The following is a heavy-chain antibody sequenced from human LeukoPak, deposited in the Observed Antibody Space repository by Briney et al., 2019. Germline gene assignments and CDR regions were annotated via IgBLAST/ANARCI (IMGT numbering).Heavy chain of an antibody. Sequence: AASVNVSCKPSGYSFTRNDLSWIRQAPGQGLEWMAWISANSGNTNYAQNFQDRVTLTTDTSTNTAYMELRSLRSDDKAVYYCAREANYTFDYWGQGTLVTVSS. D-gene: IGHD2/OR15-2a*01. CDR1: GYSFTRND. J-gene: IGHJ4*02. CDR2: ISANSGNT. CDR3: AREANYTFDY. V-gene: IGHV1-18*04.